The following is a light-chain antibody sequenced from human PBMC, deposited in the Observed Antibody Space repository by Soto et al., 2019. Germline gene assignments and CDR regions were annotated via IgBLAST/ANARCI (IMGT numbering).Light chain of an antibody. CDR1: SSDVGGYNY. Sequence: QSVLTQPASVSGSPGQSITISCTGNSSDVGGYNYVSWYQHHPGKAPKLMIYDVSNRPSGVSNRFSGSKSGNTASLTISGLQPEDEAEYYCSSHTTSYTRQTVFGPGT. J-gene: IGLJ1*01. CDR3: SSHTTSYTRQTV. CDR2: DVS. V-gene: IGLV2-14*03.